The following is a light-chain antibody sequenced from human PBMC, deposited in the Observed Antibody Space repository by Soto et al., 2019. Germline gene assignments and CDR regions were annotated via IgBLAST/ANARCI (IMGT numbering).Light chain of an antibody. Sequence: VLTQSPSSLAVSLGERATVNCRSSQSVLDNSTNKSYLAWYQKKPGHPPKLLVHWASVREAGVPDRFSGGGSGTDFTLTISSLQAEDVAVYYCHQYDNAPQTYGQGTKVEIK. CDR2: WAS. CDR3: HQYDNAPQT. CDR1: QSVLDNSTNKSY. V-gene: IGKV4-1*01. J-gene: IGKJ2*01.